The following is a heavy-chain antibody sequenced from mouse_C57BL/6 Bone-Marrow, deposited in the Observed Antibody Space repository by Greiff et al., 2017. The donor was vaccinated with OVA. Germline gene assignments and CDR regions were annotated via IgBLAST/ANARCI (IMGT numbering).Heavy chain of an antibody. CDR3: ERRGASYYAMDY. D-gene: IGHD6-1*01. V-gene: IGHV1-42*01. J-gene: IGHJ4*01. CDR1: GYSFTGYY. Sequence: EVQLQQSGPELVKPGASVKISCKASGYSFTGYYMNWVKQSPEKSLEWIGEINPSTGGTTYNQKFKAKATLTVDKSSSTAYMQLKSLTSEDSAVYYCERRGASYYAMDYWGQGTSVTVSS. CDR2: INPSTGGT.